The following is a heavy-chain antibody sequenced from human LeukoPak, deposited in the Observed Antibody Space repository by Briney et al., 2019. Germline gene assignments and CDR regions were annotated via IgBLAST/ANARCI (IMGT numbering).Heavy chain of an antibody. D-gene: IGHD3-22*01. Sequence: GSSVKVSCKASGGTFSSYAISWVRQAPGQGLEWMGGIIPIFGTANYAQKFQGRVTITTDESTSTAYMELSSLRSEDTAVYYCARLRGLRDYYDSSGYLDYWGQGTLVTVSS. CDR3: ARLRGLRDYYDSSGYLDY. CDR1: GGTFSSYA. CDR2: IIPIFGTA. J-gene: IGHJ4*02. V-gene: IGHV1-69*05.